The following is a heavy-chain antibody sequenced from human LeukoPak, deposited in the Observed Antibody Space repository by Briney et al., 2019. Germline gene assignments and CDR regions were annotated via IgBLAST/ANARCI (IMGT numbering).Heavy chain of an antibody. CDR1: GYTFTSYY. CDR2: INPSGGST. D-gene: IGHD3-22*01. CDR3: ARARRITMIVVVTSYYFDY. Sequence: ASVKVSCKASGYTFTSYYMHWVRQAPGQGLEWMGIINPSGGSTSYAQKFQGRVTMTRDMSTSTAYMELSSLRSEDTAVYYCARARRITMIVVVTSYYFDYWGQGTLVTVSS. V-gene: IGHV1-46*01. J-gene: IGHJ4*02.